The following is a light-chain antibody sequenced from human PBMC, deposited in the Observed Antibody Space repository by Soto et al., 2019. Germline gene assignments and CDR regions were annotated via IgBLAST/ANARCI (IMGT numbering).Light chain of an antibody. CDR1: SNDIGRYNY. J-gene: IGLJ1*01. Sequence: QSALTQPASVSGSPGQSITISCTGTSNDIGRYNYVSWYQQHPDKAPKVMIYDVSYRPSGVSNRFSGSKSGNTASLTISGRQAEDEADYYCSSYTSTSTYGFRTGTKLTVL. CDR3: SSYTSTSTYG. CDR2: DVS. V-gene: IGLV2-14*01.